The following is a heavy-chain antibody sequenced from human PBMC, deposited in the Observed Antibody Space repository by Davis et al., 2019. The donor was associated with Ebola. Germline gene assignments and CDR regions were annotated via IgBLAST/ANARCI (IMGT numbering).Heavy chain of an antibody. J-gene: IGHJ4*02. CDR2: ISGHGDIT. CDR1: GFALSSHA. D-gene: IGHD1-26*01. V-gene: IGHV3-23*01. Sequence: GESLKISCAASGFALSSHAMSWVRQAPEKGLEWVSAISGHGDITHYADSVRGRFTISRDNSKNTLYLQMNSLRAEDTALYYCAKDTLSYSGSYYFDYWGQGTLVTVSS. CDR3: AKDTLSYSGSYYFDY.